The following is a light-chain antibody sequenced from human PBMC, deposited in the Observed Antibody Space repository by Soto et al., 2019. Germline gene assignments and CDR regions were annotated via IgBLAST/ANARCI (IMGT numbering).Light chain of an antibody. J-gene: IGKJ1*01. CDR1: QNINTY. CDR2: ASS. Sequence: DIQMTQSPSSLSASVGDRVTITCRASQNINTYLNWYQQRPGKAPKLLISASSSAQSGVPSRIRGSGSGTDFTLTISGLQPEEFATYYCQQSYSPPWTVGQGTKVEVK. V-gene: IGKV1-39*01. CDR3: QQSYSPPWT.